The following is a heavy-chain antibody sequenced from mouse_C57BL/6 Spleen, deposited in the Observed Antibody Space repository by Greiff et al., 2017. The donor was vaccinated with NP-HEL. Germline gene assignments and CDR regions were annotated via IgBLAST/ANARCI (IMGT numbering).Heavy chain of an antibody. V-gene: IGHV1-55*01. D-gene: IGHD1-1*01. CDR2: IYPGSGST. J-gene: IGHJ2*01. CDR3: AIITTVSYYCDY. Sequence: QVQLQQPGAELVKPGASVKMSCKASGYTFTSYWITWVKQRPGQGLEWIGDIYPGSGSTNYNEKFKSKATLTVDKSSSTAYMQLSSLTSEDSAVYYCAIITTVSYYCDYWGQGTTLTVSS. CDR1: GYTFTSYW.